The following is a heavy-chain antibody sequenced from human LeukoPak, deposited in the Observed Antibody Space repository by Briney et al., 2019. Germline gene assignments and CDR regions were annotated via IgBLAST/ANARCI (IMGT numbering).Heavy chain of an antibody. V-gene: IGHV3-74*01. J-gene: IGHJ5*02. D-gene: IGHD2-2*01. CDR3: ARGVGYCSSTSCYWWFDP. CDR1: GFTFSSYW. Sequence: SWGSLRLSCAASGFTFSSYWMHWVRQAPGKGLVWVSRINSDGSSTSYADSVKGRFTISRDNAKNTLYLQMNSLRAEDTAVYYCARGVGYCSSTSCYWWFDPWGQGTLVTVSS. CDR2: INSDGSST.